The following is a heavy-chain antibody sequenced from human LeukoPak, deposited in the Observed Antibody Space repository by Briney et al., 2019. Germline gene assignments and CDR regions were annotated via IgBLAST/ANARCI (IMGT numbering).Heavy chain of an antibody. V-gene: IGHV3-11*05. D-gene: IGHD3-9*01. J-gene: IGHJ4*02. CDR1: GFTFSDYY. CDR3: ARVHYDILTGYSPHFDY. CDR2: ISSSSSYT. Sequence: PGGSLRLSCAASGFTFSDYYMSWIRQAPGKGLEWVSYISSSSSYTNYADSVKGRFTISRDNAKNSLYLQMNSLRAGDTAVYYCARVHYDILTGYSPHFDYWGQGTLVTVSS.